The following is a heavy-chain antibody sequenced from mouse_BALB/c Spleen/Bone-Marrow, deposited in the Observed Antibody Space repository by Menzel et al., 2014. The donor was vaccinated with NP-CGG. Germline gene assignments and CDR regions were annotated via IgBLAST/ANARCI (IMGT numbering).Heavy chain of an antibody. D-gene: IGHD2-1*01. CDR3: ARRNGNFRYYAMDY. V-gene: IGHV2-2*01. CDR2: IWSGGST. J-gene: IGHJ4*01. Sequence: VQLQQSGPGLVQPSQSLSITCTVSGYSLTTYDVVWVRQSPGKGLEWLGVIWSGGSTDYNAAFISRLSINKDNSKSQVFSKMNNLQAYDTAIYYCARRNGNFRYYAMDYWGQGTSVTVS. CDR1: GYSLTTYD.